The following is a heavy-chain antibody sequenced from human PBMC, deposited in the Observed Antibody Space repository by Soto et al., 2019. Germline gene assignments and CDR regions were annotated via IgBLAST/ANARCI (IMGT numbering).Heavy chain of an antibody. Sequence: GESLRLPWPASGGTFSGYAMSGSRQPPGKGLEWVAAFSGSGGSTYYGDSVKGRLTISGDNSKNALYLQMNSLRAEDTAVFYCGILRVWARQEGMDVCGQGTTVTVSS. J-gene: IGHJ6*02. CDR1: GGTFSGYA. V-gene: IGHV3-23*01. CDR3: GILRVWARQEGMDV. CDR2: FSGSGGST. D-gene: IGHD3-10*01.